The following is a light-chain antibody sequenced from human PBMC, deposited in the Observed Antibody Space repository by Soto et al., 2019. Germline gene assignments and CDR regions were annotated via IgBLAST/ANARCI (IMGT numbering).Light chain of an antibody. CDR2: DVS. J-gene: IGLJ1*01. V-gene: IGLV2-14*01. Sequence: QYALTQPASVSGSPGQAITISCTGTSSDVGGYNYVSWYQQHPGKAPKLMIYDVSNRPSGVSNRFSGSKSGDTASLTISGLQAADEADYYCSSYSSISAYVFGIGTQVTVL. CDR3: SSYSSISAYV. CDR1: SSDVGGYNY.